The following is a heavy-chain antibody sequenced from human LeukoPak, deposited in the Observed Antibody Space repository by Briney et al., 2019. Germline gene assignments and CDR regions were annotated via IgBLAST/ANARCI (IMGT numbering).Heavy chain of an antibody. V-gene: IGHV4-38-2*02. CDR2: VYQSEHA. CDR1: NYSVRSDLH. J-gene: IGHJ4*02. CDR3: ASLRFGDSYFDL. D-gene: IGHD3-10*01. Sequence: SETLSLTCKVSNYSVRSDLHWSWIRQSPGRGLEWIASVYQSEHAYYSPSLKSRVLISFDTSKKELSLKINSVTATDTALYYCASLRFGDSYFDLWGQGTQVTVSS.